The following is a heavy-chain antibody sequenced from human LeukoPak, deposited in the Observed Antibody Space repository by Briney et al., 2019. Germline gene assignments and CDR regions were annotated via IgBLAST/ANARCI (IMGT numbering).Heavy chain of an antibody. J-gene: IGHJ4*02. D-gene: IGHD1-14*01. CDR3: ATETIGRHYDY. CDR1: GFTFSSYW. V-gene: IGHV3-7*01. Sequence: GGSLRLSCAASGFTFSSYWMSWVRQAPGKGLEWVANIKQDESEKYYVDSVKGRFTISRDNAKNSMYLQMDSLRDEDTAVYYCATETIGRHYDYWGQGTLLTVSS. CDR2: IKQDESEK.